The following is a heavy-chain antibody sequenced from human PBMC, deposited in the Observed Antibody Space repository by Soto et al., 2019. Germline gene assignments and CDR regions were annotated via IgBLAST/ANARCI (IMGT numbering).Heavy chain of an antibody. Sequence: SETLSLTCFVSGYFIGAGGYYWSWIRHHPGKGLEWIGSFYSSGSIIYNPSLRSRVSISGDMSTNQFSMSLTSVTAADTARYYCARMYSSGSGWFHPWGQGTLVTVS. V-gene: IGHV4-31*02. D-gene: IGHD6-19*01. CDR2: FYSSGSI. CDR3: ARMYSSGSGWFHP. CDR1: GYFIGAGGYY. J-gene: IGHJ5*02.